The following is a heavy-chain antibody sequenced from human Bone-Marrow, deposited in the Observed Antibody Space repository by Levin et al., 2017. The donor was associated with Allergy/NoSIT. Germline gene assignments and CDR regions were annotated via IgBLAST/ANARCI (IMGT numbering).Heavy chain of an antibody. V-gene: IGHV3-23*01. Sequence: GESLKISCAASGFSLSGHAMSWVRQAPGKGLQWVSAISGNGDKTYYADSLKGRFTISRDPSGNTVFLHMNSLSADDTAIYYYAKVSVLPFEMWGQGTLVTVSS. CDR2: ISGNGDKT. J-gene: IGHJ4*02. D-gene: IGHD3-3*01. CDR1: GFSLSGHA. CDR3: AKVSVLPFEM.